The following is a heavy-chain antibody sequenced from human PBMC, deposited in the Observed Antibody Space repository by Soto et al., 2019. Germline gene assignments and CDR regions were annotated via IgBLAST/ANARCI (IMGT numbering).Heavy chain of an antibody. Sequence: QVQLVQSGAEVKKPGSSVKVSCKASGGTFSSYAISWVRQAPGQGLEWMGGIIPIFGTANYAQKFQGRVTITAEESTSTAYLELSSLRSEDTAVYYCASGRETYYDILTGRYPPANWFDPWGQGTLVPVSS. V-gene: IGHV1-69*01. CDR2: IIPIFGTA. CDR3: ASGRETYYDILTGRYPPANWFDP. D-gene: IGHD3-9*01. CDR1: GGTFSSYA. J-gene: IGHJ5*02.